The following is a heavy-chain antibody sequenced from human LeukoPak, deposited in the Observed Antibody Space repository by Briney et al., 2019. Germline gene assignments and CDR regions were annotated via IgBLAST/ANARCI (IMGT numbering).Heavy chain of an antibody. CDR3: ARGYGWIQRWLSENWFDP. D-gene: IGHD5-18*01. V-gene: IGHV1-8*01. J-gene: IGHJ5*02. CDR2: MNPNSGNT. CDR1: GYTFTSYD. Sequence: ASVKVSCKASGYTFTSYDINWVRQATGQGLEWMGWMNPNSGNTGYAQKFQGRVTMTRNTSMSTAYMELSRLRSEDTAVYYCARGYGWIQRWLSENWFDPWGQGRLVTVSS.